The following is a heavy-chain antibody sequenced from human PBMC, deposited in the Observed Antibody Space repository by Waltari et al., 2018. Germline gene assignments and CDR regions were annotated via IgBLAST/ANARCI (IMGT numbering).Heavy chain of an antibody. V-gene: IGHV4-38-2*01. Sequence: QVQLQESGPGLVKPSETLSLTCAVSGYSIRSGYYWGWIRQPPGKGLEWIGSIYHSGSTYYNPSLKSRVTISVDTSKNQFSLKLSSVTAADTAVYYCARRRELRWYFDYWGQGTLVTVSS. CDR2: IYHSGST. CDR1: GYSIRSGYY. CDR3: ARRRELRWYFDY. D-gene: IGHD1-26*01. J-gene: IGHJ4*02.